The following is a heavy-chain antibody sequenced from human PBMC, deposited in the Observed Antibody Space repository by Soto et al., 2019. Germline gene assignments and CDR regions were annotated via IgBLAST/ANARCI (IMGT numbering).Heavy chain of an antibody. CDR3: ARGGYVDSGYDIGDAD. J-gene: IGHJ4*02. V-gene: IGHV4-34*01. Sequence: SETLSLTCAVYGGSFSGYYWSWIRQPPGKGLEWIGEINHSGSTNYNPSLKSRVTISVDTSKNQFSLKLSSVTAADTAVYYCARGGYVDSGYDIGDADWGQGTLVTVSS. D-gene: IGHD5-12*01. CDR1: GGSFSGYY. CDR2: INHSGST.